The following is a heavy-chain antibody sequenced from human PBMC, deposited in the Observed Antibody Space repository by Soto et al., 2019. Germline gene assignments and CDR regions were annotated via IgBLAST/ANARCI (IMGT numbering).Heavy chain of an antibody. J-gene: IGHJ6*02. CDR3: AKVMGGESRTGWLQPPLYYYYGMDV. D-gene: IGHD5-12*01. CDR1: GFTVSSNY. V-gene: IGHV3-53*01. CDR2: IYSGGST. Sequence: PGGSLRLSCAASGFTVSSNYMSWVRQAPGKGLEWVSVIYSGGSTYYADSVKGRFTISRDNSKNTLYLQMNSLRAEDTAVYYCAKVMGGESRTGWLQPPLYYYYGMDVWGQGTTVTVSS.